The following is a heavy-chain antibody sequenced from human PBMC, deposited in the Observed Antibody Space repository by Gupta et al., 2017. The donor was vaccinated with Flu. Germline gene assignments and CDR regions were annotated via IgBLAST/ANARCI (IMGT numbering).Heavy chain of an antibody. CDR1: GFSLRTSGVG. J-gene: IGHJ3*02. V-gene: IGHV2-5*01. Sequence: QITLKESGPTLVKPTQTLTLTCPFSGFSLRTSGVGVGWIRQPPGKALEWLALIYWNDDKRYSPSLESRLTITKDTSKNQVVLSMTNMDPVDTATYFCVHFRYVWFGETHDVFDIWGQGTMVTVSS. CDR2: IYWNDDK. CDR3: VHFRYVWFGETHDVFDI. D-gene: IGHD3-10*01.